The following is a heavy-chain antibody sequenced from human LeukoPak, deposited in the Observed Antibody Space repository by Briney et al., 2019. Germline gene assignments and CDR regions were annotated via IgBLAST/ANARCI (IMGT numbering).Heavy chain of an antibody. D-gene: IGHD2-15*01. V-gene: IGHV1-2*02. CDR1: GYTFTGYY. CDR2: INPNSGGT. CDR3: ARVRYCSGGSCYAFDY. J-gene: IGHJ4*02. Sequence: GASVKVTCKASGYTFTGYYRHWVRQAPGQGREGMGWINPNSGGTNYTQKFRGRVTMTMDTSNSKAYMELSRLRSDDTAVYYCARVRYCSGGSCYAFDYWGQGTLVTVSS.